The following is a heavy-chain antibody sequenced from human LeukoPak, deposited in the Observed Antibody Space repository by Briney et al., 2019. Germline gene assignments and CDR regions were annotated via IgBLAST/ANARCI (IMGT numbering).Heavy chain of an antibody. V-gene: IGHV4-59*01. J-gene: IGHJ5*02. D-gene: IGHD3-10*01. CDR3: ARSITMVRGAQLRFDP. CDR2: IYYTGST. Sequence: SETLSLTCTVSGGSISSYYWSWIRQPPGKGLEWIGYIYYTGSTNYNPSLKSRVTISVDTSKNQFSLKLSSVTAADTAVYYCARSITMVRGAQLRFDPWGQGTLVTVSS. CDR1: GGSISSYY.